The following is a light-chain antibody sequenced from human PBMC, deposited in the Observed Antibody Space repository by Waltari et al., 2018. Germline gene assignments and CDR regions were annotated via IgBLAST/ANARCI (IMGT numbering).Light chain of an antibody. CDR2: WAS. CDR3: QQYYSTPRT. CDR1: QSVLYSSNNRNY. Sequence: DIVMTQSPDSLAVSLGERATINCRSSQSVLYSSNNRNYLAWYQEKPGQPPKLRISWASTLDSGVPDRFSGGGSGTDFTLTISSLQAEDVAVYYCQQYYSTPRTFGQGTKVEIK. V-gene: IGKV4-1*01. J-gene: IGKJ1*01.